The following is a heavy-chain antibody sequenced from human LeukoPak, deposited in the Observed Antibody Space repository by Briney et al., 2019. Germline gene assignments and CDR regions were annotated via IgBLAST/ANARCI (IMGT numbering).Heavy chain of an antibody. J-gene: IGHJ6*03. V-gene: IGHV3-30*18. CDR3: AKDSIVYYYYYMDV. Sequence: GRSLRLSCAASGFTFSRYGMHGLRQATNRGLEWVAVISYDGSNKYYAGSVKGRFTISRDKSKNTLYLHMNSLRAEDTAVYYCAKDSIVYYYYYMDVWAKGTTVTVSS. CDR2: ISYDGSNK. D-gene: IGHD3-16*02. CDR1: GFTFSRYG.